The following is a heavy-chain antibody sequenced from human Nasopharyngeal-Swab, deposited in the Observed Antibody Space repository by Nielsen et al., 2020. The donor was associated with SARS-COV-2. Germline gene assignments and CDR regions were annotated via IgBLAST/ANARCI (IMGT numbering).Heavy chain of an antibody. D-gene: IGHD6-19*01. CDR3: ARDYSSGFDAFDI. V-gene: IGHV3-30*04. J-gene: IGHJ3*02. Sequence: GESLKISCATSGFTFSNYAMHWVRQAPGMGLQWVAFISYDGNNKYYADSVKGLFTISRDNSKNTLYLQMNSLRAEDTAVYYCARDYSSGFDAFDIWGQGTMVTVSS. CDR1: GFTFSNYA. CDR2: ISYDGNNK.